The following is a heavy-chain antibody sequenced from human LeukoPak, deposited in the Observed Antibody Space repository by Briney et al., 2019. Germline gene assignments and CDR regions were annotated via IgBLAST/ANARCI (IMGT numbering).Heavy chain of an antibody. CDR1: GFTFSSYS. Sequence: GGSLRLSCAASGFTFSSYSMNWVRQAPGKGLEWVSSISSSSSYIYYADSVKGRFTISRDNAKNTLYLQMNSLRAEDTAVYYCARETEIYPFFDYWGQGTLVTVSS. V-gene: IGHV3-21*01. J-gene: IGHJ4*02. D-gene: IGHD1-14*01. CDR3: ARETEIYPFFDY. CDR2: ISSSSSYI.